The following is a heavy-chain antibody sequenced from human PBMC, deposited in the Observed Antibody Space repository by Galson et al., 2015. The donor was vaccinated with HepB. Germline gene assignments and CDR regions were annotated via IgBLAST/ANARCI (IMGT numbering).Heavy chain of an antibody. CDR3: ARAVYYDFWNGFEP. J-gene: IGHJ5*02. CDR2: INHNGST. V-gene: IGHV4-34*01. CDR1: GGSFSTYY. D-gene: IGHD3-3*01. Sequence: LSLTCGVYGGSFSTYYWSWIRQPPGKGLEWIGEINHNGSTNYSPSLKSRVSISIDTSKNRFSLKLSSVTAADTAVYYCARAVYYDFWNGFEPWGQGTLVTVSS.